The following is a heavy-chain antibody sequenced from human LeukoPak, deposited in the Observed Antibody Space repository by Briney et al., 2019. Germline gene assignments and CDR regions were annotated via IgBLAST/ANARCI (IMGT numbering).Heavy chain of an antibody. Sequence: EASVKVSCKASGYTFTIYGITWVRQAPGQGLEWLGWISGYNGDRKYVQKLQDKVTMTTDTSTSTAYMELRSLRSDDTAIYYCARMGYYDFWSGYYSLDSWGQGTLVTVSS. V-gene: IGHV1-18*01. J-gene: IGHJ4*02. CDR2: ISGYNGDR. CDR3: ARMGYYDFWSGYYSLDS. D-gene: IGHD3-3*01. CDR1: GYTFTIYG.